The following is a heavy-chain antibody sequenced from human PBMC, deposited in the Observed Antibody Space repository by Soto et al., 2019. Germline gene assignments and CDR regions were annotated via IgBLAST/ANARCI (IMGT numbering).Heavy chain of an antibody. J-gene: IGHJ4*02. CDR1: GTSISSYY. Sequence: SETLSLTCTVSGTSISSYYWSWIRQPPGKGLEWIANIHYSGTTNYSPSLASRVTLSVDTSKNQFSLKMTSVTAADRAMYFCARYNSYAIDYWGRGTLVTVSS. D-gene: IGHD2-8*01. V-gene: IGHV4-59*01. CDR3: ARYNSYAIDY. CDR2: IHYSGTT.